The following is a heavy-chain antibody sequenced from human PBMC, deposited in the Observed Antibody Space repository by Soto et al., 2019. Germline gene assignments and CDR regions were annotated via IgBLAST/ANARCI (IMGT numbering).Heavy chain of an antibody. CDR1: GGSISSYY. CDR3: ARGTYYYDSSGWVKLNWFDP. V-gene: IGHV4-59*01. CDR2: IYYSGST. D-gene: IGHD3-22*01. Sequence: KPSETLSLTCTVSGGSISSYYWSWIRQPLGKGLEWIGYIYYSGSTNYNPSLKSRVTISVDTSKNQFSLKLSSVAAADTAVYYCARGTYYYDSSGWVKLNWFDPWGQGTLVTVSS. J-gene: IGHJ5*02.